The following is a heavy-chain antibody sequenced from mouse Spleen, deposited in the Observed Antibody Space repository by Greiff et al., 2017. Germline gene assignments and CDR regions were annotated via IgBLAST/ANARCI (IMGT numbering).Heavy chain of an antibody. CDR3: AKIYYDYDPYAMDY. CDR1: GYSITSGYY. Sequence: EVQLQQSGPGLVKPSQSLSLTCSVTGYSITSGYYWNWIRQFPGNKLEWMGYISYDGSNNYNPSLKNRISITRDTSKNQFFLKLNSVTTEDTATYYCAKIYYDYDPYAMDYWGQGTSVTVSS. V-gene: IGHV3-6*01. D-gene: IGHD2-4*01. J-gene: IGHJ4*01. CDR2: ISYDGSN.